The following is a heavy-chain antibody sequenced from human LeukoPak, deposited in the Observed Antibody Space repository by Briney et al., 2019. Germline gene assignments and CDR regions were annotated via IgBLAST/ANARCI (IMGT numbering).Heavy chain of an antibody. CDR3: TRVADVYFVHKY. J-gene: IGHJ4*02. Sequence: ASVKVSCKASGYPFSDFYMHWLRQAPGQGLEWMGWINPKSGDTNFAERFQGRVTLTTDMSITTAYMEINSLTSADTATYYCTRVADVYFVHKYWGQGSMVTVAS. CDR2: INPKSGDT. V-gene: IGHV1-2*02. CDR1: GYPFSDFY. D-gene: IGHD3-10*02.